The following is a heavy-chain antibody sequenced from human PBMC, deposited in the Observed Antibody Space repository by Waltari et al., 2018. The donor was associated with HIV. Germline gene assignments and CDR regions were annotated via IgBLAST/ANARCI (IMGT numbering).Heavy chain of an antibody. CDR1: GGSISSYY. CDR2: IYYSGST. J-gene: IGHJ6*02. Sequence: QVQLQESGPGLVKPSETLSLTCTVSGGSISSYYWSWIRQPPGKGLEWIGYIYYSGSTNYNPALKSRVTISVDTSKNQFSLKLSSVTAADTAVYYCARRSIGDYSNALDYYYGMDVWGQGTTVTVSS. D-gene: IGHD4-4*01. V-gene: IGHV4-59*01. CDR3: ARRSIGDYSNALDYYYGMDV.